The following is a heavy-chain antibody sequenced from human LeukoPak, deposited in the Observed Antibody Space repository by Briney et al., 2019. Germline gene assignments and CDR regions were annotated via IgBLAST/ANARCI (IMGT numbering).Heavy chain of an antibody. CDR2: IYYSGST. J-gene: IGHJ4*02. Sequence: SETLSLTCTVSGGSISSYYWSWIRQPPGKGLEWIGYIYYSGSTNYNPSLKSRVTISVDTSRNQFSLKLSSVTAADTAVYYCARAHPHFDYWGQRTLVTVSS. CDR3: ARAHPHFDY. CDR1: GGSISSYY. V-gene: IGHV4-59*01.